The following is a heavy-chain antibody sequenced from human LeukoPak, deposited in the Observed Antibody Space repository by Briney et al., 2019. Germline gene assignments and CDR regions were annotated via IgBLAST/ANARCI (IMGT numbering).Heavy chain of an antibody. CDR2: IYPGDSDT. CDR1: GYSFTSYW. CDR3: ARLPHLFGSGSFPDYFDY. Sequence: GESLKISCKGSGYSFTSYWIGWVRQMPGKGLEWMGIIYPGDSDTRYSPSFQGQVTISADKSISTAYLQWSSLKASDTAMCYCARLPHLFGSGSFPDYFDYWGQGTLVTVSS. V-gene: IGHV5-51*01. D-gene: IGHD3-10*01. J-gene: IGHJ4*02.